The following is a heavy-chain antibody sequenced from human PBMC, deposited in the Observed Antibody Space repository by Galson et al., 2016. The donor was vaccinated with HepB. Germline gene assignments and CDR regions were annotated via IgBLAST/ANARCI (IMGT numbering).Heavy chain of an antibody. V-gene: IGHV3-11*06. Sequence: SLRLSCAASGFAFSDYYMTWIRQAPGKGLEWVSYISSTSLYTNYADSVKGRFTISRDNAKNSLYLQMNSLRAEDTAVYYCARNRHCSGGSCYGAWGQGTLVTVSS. J-gene: IGHJ5*02. D-gene: IGHD2-15*01. CDR1: GFAFSDYY. CDR2: ISSTSLYT. CDR3: ARNRHCSGGSCYGA.